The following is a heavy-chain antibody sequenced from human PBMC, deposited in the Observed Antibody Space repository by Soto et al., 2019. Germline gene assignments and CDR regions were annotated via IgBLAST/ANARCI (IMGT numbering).Heavy chain of an antibody. D-gene: IGHD1-26*01. CDR3: ARSLVGATAQNWFDP. Sequence: ASVKVSCKASGYTFTSYAMHWVRQAPGQRLEWMGWINAGNGNTKYSQKFQGRVTITRDTSASTAYMELSSLRSEDTAVYYCARSLVGATAQNWFDPWGQGTLVTVSS. CDR2: INAGNGNT. CDR1: GYTFTSYA. V-gene: IGHV1-3*01. J-gene: IGHJ5*02.